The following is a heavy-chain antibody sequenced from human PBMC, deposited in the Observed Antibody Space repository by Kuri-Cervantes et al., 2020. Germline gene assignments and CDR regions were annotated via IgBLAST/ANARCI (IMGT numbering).Heavy chain of an antibody. CDR2: IYYSGST. D-gene: IGHD7-27*01. CDR3: ARDIAGDGVDY. V-gene: IGHV4-39*07. CDR1: GGSISSSSYY. J-gene: IGHJ4*02. Sequence: SETLSLTCTVSGGSISSSSYYWGWIRQPPGKGLEWIGSIYYSGSTYYNPSLKSRVTISVDTSKNQFSLKLSSVTAADTAVYYCARDIAGDGVDYWGQGTLVTVSS.